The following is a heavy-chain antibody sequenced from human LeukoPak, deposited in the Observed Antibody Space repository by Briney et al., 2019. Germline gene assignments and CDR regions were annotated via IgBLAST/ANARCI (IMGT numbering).Heavy chain of an antibody. CDR2: MSGDGGST. CDR1: GFTFSSYA. D-gene: IGHD6-13*01. J-gene: IGHJ4*02. Sequence: GGSLRLSCAAYGFTFSSYAMSWVRQAPGKGLEWVSAMSGDGGSTYYADSVKGRFTISRDNSKNTLYLQMNSLRAEDTAVYYCALVSLFSSSWYGDYWGQGTLVTVSS. CDR3: ALVSLFSSSWYGDY. V-gene: IGHV3-23*01.